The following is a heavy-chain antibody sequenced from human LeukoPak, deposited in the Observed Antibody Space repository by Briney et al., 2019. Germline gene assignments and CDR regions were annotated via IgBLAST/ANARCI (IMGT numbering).Heavy chain of an antibody. J-gene: IGHJ1*01. Sequence: GGSLRLSCAASGFTFSSYAMSWVRQAPGKGLEWVSAISGSGGSTYYADSVKGRFTTSRDNSKNTLYLQMNSLRAEDTAVYYCAKARDCGGDCYKYFQHWGQGTLVTVSS. CDR3: AKARDCGGDCYKYFQH. V-gene: IGHV3-23*01. CDR1: GFTFSSYA. CDR2: ISGSGGST. D-gene: IGHD2-21*01.